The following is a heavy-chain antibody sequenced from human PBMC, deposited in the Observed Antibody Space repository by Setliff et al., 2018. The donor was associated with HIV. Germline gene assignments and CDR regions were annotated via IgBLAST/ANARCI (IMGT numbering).Heavy chain of an antibody. CDR1: GYTFTSYA. Sequence: GASVKVSCKASGYTFTSYAINWVRQAPGQGLEWMGWINTNTGNPTYAQGFTGRFVFSLDTSVSTAYLQISSLQAEDTAVYYCARPPTGYYFDYWGQGTLVTVSS. V-gene: IGHV7-4-1*02. J-gene: IGHJ4*02. CDR2: INTNTGNP. CDR3: ARPPTGYYFDY.